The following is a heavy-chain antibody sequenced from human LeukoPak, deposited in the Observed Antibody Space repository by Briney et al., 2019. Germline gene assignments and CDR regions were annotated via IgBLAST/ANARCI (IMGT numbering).Heavy chain of an antibody. CDR2: FDPEDGET. CDR1: GYTLTELS. CDR3: ATDLFSSSWYPHHDY. Sequence: ASVKVSCKVSGYTLTELSMHWVRQAPGKGLEWMGGFDPEDGETIYAQRFQGRVTMTEDTSTDTAYMELSSLRSEDTAVYYCATDLFSSSWYPHHDYWGQGTLVTVSS. J-gene: IGHJ4*02. D-gene: IGHD6-13*01. V-gene: IGHV1-24*01.